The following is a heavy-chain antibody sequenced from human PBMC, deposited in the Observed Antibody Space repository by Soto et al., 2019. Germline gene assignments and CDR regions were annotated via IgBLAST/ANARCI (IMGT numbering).Heavy chain of an antibody. CDR1: GFTFSDYY. CDR3: AGYGEARTCFN. Sequence: QVQLVESGGGLVKPGGSMRRSCAASGFTFSDYYMSWIRQAPGKGLEWVSYISSTGRTISYADSVKGPFTISRHNPMNRRHLIVTSLDVVDTDVHHRAGYGEARTCFNWGQGNVATVSS. D-gene: IGHD5-18*01. J-gene: IGHJ1*01. V-gene: IGHV3-11*01. CDR2: ISSTGRTI.